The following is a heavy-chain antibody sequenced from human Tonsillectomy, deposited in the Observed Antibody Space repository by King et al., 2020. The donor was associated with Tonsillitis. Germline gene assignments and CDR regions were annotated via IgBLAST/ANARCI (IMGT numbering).Heavy chain of an antibody. CDR2: INHSGST. V-gene: IGHV4-34*01. CDR3: ARGLRY. Sequence: VQLQQWGAGLLKPSETLSLNCAVYGGSFSGYYWSWIRQPPGKGLEWIGEINHSGSTNYNPSLKSRVTISVDTSKNQFSLKLSSVTAADTAVYYCARGLRYWGQGTLVTVSS. J-gene: IGHJ4*02. CDR1: GGSFSGYY.